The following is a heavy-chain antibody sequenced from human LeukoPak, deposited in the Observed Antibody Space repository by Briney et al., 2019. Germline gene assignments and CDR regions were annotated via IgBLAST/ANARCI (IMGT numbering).Heavy chain of an antibody. J-gene: IGHJ4*02. CDR1: GGSFSGDF. D-gene: IGHD6-25*01. Sequence: PSETLSLTCAVYGGSFSGDFWSWIRQSPGKGLEWIGEINHGGSTTYNPSLQSRVTMSVDTSTNQISLKMTSVTAADTAIYCCARHTWQRLPFDDWGQGTQVTISS. CDR3: ARHTWQRLPFDD. V-gene: IGHV4-34*01. CDR2: INHGGST.